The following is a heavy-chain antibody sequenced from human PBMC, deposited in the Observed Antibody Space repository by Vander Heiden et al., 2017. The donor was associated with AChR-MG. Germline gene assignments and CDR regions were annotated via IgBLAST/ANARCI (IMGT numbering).Heavy chain of an antibody. D-gene: IGHD3-16*02. CDR2: ISGSGGST. J-gene: IGHJ4*02. V-gene: IGHV3-23*01. CDR3: AKALVKHDYVWGSYRCTPDY. CDR1: GFTFSSYA. Sequence: EVQLLESGGGLVQPGGSLRLSCAASGFTFSSYAMSWVRQAPGKGLEWVSAISGSGGSTYYADSVKGRFTISRDNSKNTLYLQMNSLRAEDTAVYYCAKALVKHDYVWGSYRCTPDYWGQGTLVTVSS.